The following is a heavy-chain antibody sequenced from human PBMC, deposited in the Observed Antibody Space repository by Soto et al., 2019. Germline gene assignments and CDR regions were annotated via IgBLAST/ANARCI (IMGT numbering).Heavy chain of an antibody. J-gene: IGHJ6*02. CDR2: IFSNDEK. Sequence: SGPTLVNPTETLTLTCTVSGFSLSNARMGVSWIRQPPGKALEWLAHIFSNDEKSYSTSLKSRLTISKDTSKSQVVLTMTNMDPVDTATYYCARISLVPYYYDGMDVWGQGTTVTVSS. CDR1: GFSLSNARMG. CDR3: ARISLVPYYYDGMDV. V-gene: IGHV2-26*01. D-gene: IGHD2-8*02.